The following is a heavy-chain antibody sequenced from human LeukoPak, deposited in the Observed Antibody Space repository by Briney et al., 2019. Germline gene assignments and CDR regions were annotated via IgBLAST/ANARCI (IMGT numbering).Heavy chain of an antibody. D-gene: IGHD2-15*01. V-gene: IGHV1-46*01. J-gene: IGHJ4*02. CDR3: YCSLGY. CDR2: IDPSGDST. Sequence: ASVKVSCKASGCTFTTHYMHWVRQAPGQGREWRGIIDPSGDSTTDAQKFQGRVTVTRDKSTSTVYMELSSLRFEDTAVYYCYCSLGYWGQGTLVTVSS. CDR1: GCTFTTHY.